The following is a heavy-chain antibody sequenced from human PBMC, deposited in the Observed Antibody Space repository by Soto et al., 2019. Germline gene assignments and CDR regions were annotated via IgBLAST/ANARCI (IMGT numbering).Heavy chain of an antibody. CDR2: IIPIFGTA. J-gene: IGHJ5*02. V-gene: IGHV1-69*06. Sequence: ASVKVSCKASGGTFSSYAISWVRQAPGQGLEWMGGIIPIFGTANYAQKFQGRVTITADKSTSTAYMELSSLRSEDTAVYYCARGGYGIAAAGSPPVDPWGQGTLVTVSS. CDR3: ARGGYGIAAAGSPPVDP. D-gene: IGHD6-13*01. CDR1: GGTFSSYA.